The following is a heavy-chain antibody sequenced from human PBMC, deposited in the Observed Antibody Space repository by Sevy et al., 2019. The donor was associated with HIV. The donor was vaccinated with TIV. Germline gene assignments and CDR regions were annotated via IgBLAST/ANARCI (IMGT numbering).Heavy chain of an antibody. CDR1: GFTFSNHA. V-gene: IGHV3-30*02. D-gene: IGHD2-8*02. CDR3: AKDRKVLLVVYAIPYDVFDI. CDR2: IRYDWSNE. J-gene: IGHJ3*02. Sequence: GGSLRLSCAASGFTFSNHAMHWVRQAPGKGLEWVAFIRYDWSNEYYADSVKGRFTISRDNSKNTLYLQMNSLRPEDTAVYYCAKDRKVLLVVYAIPYDVFDIWGQGTMVTVSS.